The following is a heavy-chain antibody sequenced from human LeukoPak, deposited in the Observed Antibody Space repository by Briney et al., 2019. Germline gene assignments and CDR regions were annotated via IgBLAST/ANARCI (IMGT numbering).Heavy chain of an antibody. CDR1: GGSISSYY. D-gene: IGHD2-15*01. CDR2: IYYSGST. V-gene: IGHV4-59*08. Sequence: SETLSLTCTVSGGSISSYYWSWIRQPAGKGLEWIGRIYYSGSTNYNPSLKSRVTISVDTSKNQFSLKLSSVTAADTAVYYCARHECSGGSCYRPDAFDIWGQGTMVTVSS. CDR3: ARHECSGGSCYRPDAFDI. J-gene: IGHJ3*02.